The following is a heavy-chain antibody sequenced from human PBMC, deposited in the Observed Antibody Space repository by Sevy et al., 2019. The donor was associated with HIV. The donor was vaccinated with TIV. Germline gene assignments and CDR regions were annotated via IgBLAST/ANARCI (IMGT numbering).Heavy chain of an antibody. J-gene: IGHJ1*01. Sequence: GGSLRLSCAASGFSFTNAWMRWVRQAPGEGLEWVGRIKSNHEGATADYAAPVGGRFTISRDDSKNTLFLQLSSLKIEDTAVYYCTTDAGMTPWYALQHWGRGTLVTVSS. D-gene: IGHD1-20*01. CDR3: TTDAGMTPWYALQH. V-gene: IGHV3-15*01. CDR1: GFSFTNAW. CDR2: IKSNHEGATA.